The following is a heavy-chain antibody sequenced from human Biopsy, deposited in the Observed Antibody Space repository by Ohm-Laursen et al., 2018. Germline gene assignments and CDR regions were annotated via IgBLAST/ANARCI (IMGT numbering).Heavy chain of an antibody. CDR1: GRTFSDYR. J-gene: IGHJ4*02. V-gene: IGHV4-34*08. CDR3: GNEVYGRDY. CDR2: INQSGST. D-gene: IGHD4-17*01. Sequence: SDTLSLTWIVFGRTFSDYRWTWIRQPPGKGLEWIGQINQSGSTNYNPSLKSRVTISADASKYEFSLRLTSLTAADTAVYFCGNEVYGRDYWGLGARVTVSS.